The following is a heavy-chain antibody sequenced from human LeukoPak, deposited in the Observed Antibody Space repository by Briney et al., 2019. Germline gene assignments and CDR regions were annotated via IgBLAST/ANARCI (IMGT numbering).Heavy chain of an antibody. CDR3: ARADIVVVPALRY. CDR1: GFTFSSYA. CDR2: ISYDGSNK. V-gene: IGHV3-30-3*01. Sequence: GGSLRLSCAASGFTFSSYAMHWVRQAPGKGLEWVAVISYDGSNKYYADSVKGRFTISRDNSKTTLYLQMNSLRAEDTAVYYCARADIVVVPALRYWGQGTLVTVSS. D-gene: IGHD2-2*01. J-gene: IGHJ4*02.